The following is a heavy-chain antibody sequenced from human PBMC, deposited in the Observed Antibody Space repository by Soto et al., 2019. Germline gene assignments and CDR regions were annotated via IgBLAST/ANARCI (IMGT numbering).Heavy chain of an antibody. CDR1: GFTFSSYA. Sequence: ESGGGVVQPGRSLGLSCAASGFTFSSYAMHWVRQAPGKGLEWVAVISYDGSNKYYADSVKGRFTISRDNSKNTLYLQMNSLRAEDTAVYYCARAYEGDYFDYWGQGTLVTVSS. CDR3: ARAYEGDYFDY. D-gene: IGHD3-16*01. J-gene: IGHJ4*02. CDR2: ISYDGSNK. V-gene: IGHV3-30-3*01.